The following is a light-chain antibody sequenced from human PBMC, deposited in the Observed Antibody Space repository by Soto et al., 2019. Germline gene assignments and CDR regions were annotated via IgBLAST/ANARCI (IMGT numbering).Light chain of an antibody. CDR2: DVN. CDR3: SSYTSSSTPVV. V-gene: IGLV2-14*01. CDR1: SSDVGGYKY. Sequence: QSALTQPASVSGSPGQSITISCTGTSSDVGGYKYVSWYQQHPGKAPKLMIYDVNNRPSGVSNRFSGSKSGNTASLTISGRQAEDEATYYCSSYTSSSTPVVFGAGTKLTVL. J-gene: IGLJ2*01.